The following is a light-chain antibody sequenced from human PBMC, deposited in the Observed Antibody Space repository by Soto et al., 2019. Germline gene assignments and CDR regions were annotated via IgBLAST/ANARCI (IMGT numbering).Light chain of an antibody. J-gene: IGKJ1*01. CDR1: QGISSW. Sequence: DIQMTQSPSSVSASVGDRVTITCRASQGISSWLAWYQQKPGKAPKLLIYAASSLHSGVPSRFSGSGFGTEFSLTISSLQPDDFGSYYCQHMRTFGQGTKVDIK. CDR2: AAS. CDR3: QHMRT. V-gene: IGKV1-12*01.